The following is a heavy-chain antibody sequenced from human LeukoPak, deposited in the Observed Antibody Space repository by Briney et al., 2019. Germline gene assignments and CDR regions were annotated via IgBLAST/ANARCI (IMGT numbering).Heavy chain of an antibody. CDR2: IKQDGSEK. V-gene: IGHV3-7*01. D-gene: IGHD6-13*01. CDR3: AKDRHPYSSSWCGYFDY. Sequence: GGSLRLSCAASGFTFSSYWMSWVRQAPGKGLEWVANIKQDGSEKYYVDSVKGRFTISRDNSKNTLYLQMNSLRTEDTAVYYCAKDRHPYSSSWCGYFDYWGQGTLVTVSS. J-gene: IGHJ4*02. CDR1: GFTFSSYW.